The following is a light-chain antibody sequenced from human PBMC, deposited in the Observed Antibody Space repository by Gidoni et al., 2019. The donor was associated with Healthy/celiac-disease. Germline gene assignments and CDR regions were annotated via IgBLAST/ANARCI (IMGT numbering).Light chain of an antibody. J-gene: IGKJ1*01. Sequence: DIQMTQSPSTLSASVGDRVTITCRASQSISSWLAWYQQKPGKAHKLLIYDASSLESGVPSRCSGSGSGTEFTLTISSLQPDDFATYYCQQYNSYLWTFGQGTKVEIK. V-gene: IGKV1-5*01. CDR2: DAS. CDR1: QSISSW. CDR3: QQYNSYLWT.